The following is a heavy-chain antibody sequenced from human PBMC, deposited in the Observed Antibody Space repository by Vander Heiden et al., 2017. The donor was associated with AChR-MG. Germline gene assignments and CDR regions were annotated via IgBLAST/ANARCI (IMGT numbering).Heavy chain of an antibody. D-gene: IGHD5-12*01. CDR3: AKGDGYSGYDGCFDY. J-gene: IGHJ4*02. CDR2: ISGSGGST. V-gene: IGHV3-23*01. CDR1: GFTFSSYA. Sequence: EVQLLESGGGLVQPGGSLRLSCVASGFTFSSYAMSWVRQAPGKGLEWVSAISGSGGSTYYADSVKGRFTFSRDIFKNTLYLQMNSLRAEDTAVYYCAKGDGYSGYDGCFDYWGQGTLVTVSS.